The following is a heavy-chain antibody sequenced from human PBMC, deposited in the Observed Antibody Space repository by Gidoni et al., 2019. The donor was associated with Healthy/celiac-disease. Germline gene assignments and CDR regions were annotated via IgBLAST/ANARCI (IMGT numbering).Heavy chain of an antibody. J-gene: IGHJ2*01. CDR1: GFTFSGSA. V-gene: IGHV3-73*02. D-gene: IGHD4-17*01. CDR2: IRSKANSYAT. Sequence: EVQLVESGGGLVQPGGSLKLSCAASGFTFSGSAMHWVRQASGKGLEWVGRIRSKANSYATAYAASVKGRFTISRDDSKNTAYLQMNSLKTEDTAVYYCTRRADYGGKDRTWYFDLWGRGTLVTVSS. CDR3: TRRADYGGKDRTWYFDL.